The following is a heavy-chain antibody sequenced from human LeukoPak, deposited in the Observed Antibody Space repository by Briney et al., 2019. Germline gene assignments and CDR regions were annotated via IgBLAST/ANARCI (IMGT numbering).Heavy chain of an antibody. J-gene: IGHJ4*02. CDR3: ASPSQNDY. CDR1: GGSISSSNW. V-gene: IGHV4-4*02. Sequence: SETLSLTCALSGGSISSSNWWSWLRPPPGKGLEWIGEIYHSGSTNYNPSLKGRVTISVDKYKTLFSLKLSSVTAADTAVYYCASPSQNDYWGQGTLVTVYS. CDR2: IYHSGST.